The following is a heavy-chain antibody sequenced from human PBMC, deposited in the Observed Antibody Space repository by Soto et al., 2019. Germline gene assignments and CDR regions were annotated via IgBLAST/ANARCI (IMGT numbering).Heavy chain of an antibody. CDR2: INPNSGGT. J-gene: IGHJ6*02. CDR1: GYTFTGYY. D-gene: IGHD3-10*01. CDR3: ARDPGLLWFGDSPPYYYYYGMDV. V-gene: IGHV1-2*02. Sequence: ASVKVSCKASGYTFTGYYMHWVRQAPGQGLEWMGWINPNSGGTNYAQKFQGRVTMTRDTSISTAYMELSRLRSDDPAVYYCARDPGLLWFGDSPPYYYYYGMDVWGQGTTVTVSS.